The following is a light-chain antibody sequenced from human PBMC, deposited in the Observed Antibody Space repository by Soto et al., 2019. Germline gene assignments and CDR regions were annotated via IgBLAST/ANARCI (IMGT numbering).Light chain of an antibody. J-gene: IGLJ3*02. CDR2: ANT. Sequence: QSVLTQSPPVSGAPGQRVTISCTGSSSNIGAGYDVHWYQQFPGTDPKLLIYANTNRPLGVPDRFSGSKSGTSASLAITGLQPEDEADYYCQSYDSSLKNSVFGGGTKLTVL. CDR1: SSNIGAGYD. V-gene: IGLV1-40*01. CDR3: QSYDSSLKNSV.